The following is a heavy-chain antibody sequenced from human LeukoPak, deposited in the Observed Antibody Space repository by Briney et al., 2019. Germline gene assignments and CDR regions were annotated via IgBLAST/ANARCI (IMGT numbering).Heavy chain of an antibody. J-gene: IGHJ4*02. CDR3: GRAFPPLRTSSAGDL. CDR2: ISYLSTHV. V-gene: IGHV3-21*01. Sequence: GGSLRLSCSASGFTFSDYDMNWVRQAPGKGLEWVSSISYLSTHVYYGDSVKGRFSISRDNAKNSLYPQMNSLGAEDTAIYYCGRAFPPLRTSSAGDLWGQGILVTVSS. CDR1: GFTFSDYD. D-gene: IGHD3-16*01.